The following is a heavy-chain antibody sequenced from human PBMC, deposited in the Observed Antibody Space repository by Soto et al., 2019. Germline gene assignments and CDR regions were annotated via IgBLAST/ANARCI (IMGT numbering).Heavy chain of an antibody. J-gene: IGHJ4*02. Sequence: PGGSLRLSCAASEFTFSTYTMNWVRQAPGKGLEWVSSISDTAINIYYADSLKGRFTISRDNARNSLFLHINSLRPEDTAVYFCARDTGGRLDYWGQGTLVTVSS. CDR2: ISDTAINI. V-gene: IGHV3-21*01. D-gene: IGHD1-26*01. CDR1: EFTFSTYT. CDR3: ARDTGGRLDY.